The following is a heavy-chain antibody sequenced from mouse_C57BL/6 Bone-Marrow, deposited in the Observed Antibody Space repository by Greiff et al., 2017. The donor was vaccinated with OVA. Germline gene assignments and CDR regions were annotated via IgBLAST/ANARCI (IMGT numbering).Heavy chain of an antibody. CDR2: IDPENGDT. J-gene: IGHJ2*01. D-gene: IGHD2-3*01. CDR1: GFNIKDDY. V-gene: IGHV14-4*01. CDR3: TWDGYYERDYFDY. Sequence: EVKLVESGAELVRPGASVKLSCTASGFNIKDDYMHWVKQRPEQGLEWIGGIDPENGDTEYASKFQGKATITADTSSNTAYLQLSSLTSEDTAVYDCTWDGYYERDYFDYWGQGTTLTVSS.